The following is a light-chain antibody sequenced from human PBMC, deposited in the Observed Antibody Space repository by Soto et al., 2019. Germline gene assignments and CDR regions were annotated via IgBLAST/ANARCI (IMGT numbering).Light chain of an antibody. J-gene: IGLJ2*01. CDR2: GNT. Sequence: QSVLTQPPSVSGAPGQRVTISCTGNSSNIGAGYDVHWYQQLPGTAPKLLIYGNTDRPSGVPDRFSGSKSGTSASLAITGLQAEDEADYYCQCYDSSSLSVVFGGGTKLPV. CDR1: SSNIGAGYD. CDR3: QCYDSSSLSVV. V-gene: IGLV1-40*01.